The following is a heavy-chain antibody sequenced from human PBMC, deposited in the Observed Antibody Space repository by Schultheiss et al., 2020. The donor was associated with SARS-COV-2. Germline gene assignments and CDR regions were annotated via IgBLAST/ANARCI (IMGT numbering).Heavy chain of an antibody. CDR2: IYYSGST. Sequence: SETLSLTCTVSGGSISSGGYYWSWIRQHPGKGLEWIGYIYYSGSTNYNPSLKSRVTISVDTSKNQFSLKLSSVTAADTAVYYCACTLWFGGNYFDYWGQGTLVTVSS. J-gene: IGHJ4*02. CDR3: ACTLWFGGNYFDY. D-gene: IGHD3-10*01. V-gene: IGHV4-61*08. CDR1: GGSISSGGYY.